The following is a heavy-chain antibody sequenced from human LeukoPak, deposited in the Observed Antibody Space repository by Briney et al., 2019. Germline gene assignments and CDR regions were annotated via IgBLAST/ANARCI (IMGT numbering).Heavy chain of an antibody. D-gene: IGHD3-3*01. J-gene: IGHJ6*02. CDR3: ASLLHLDFWSGYLVPDYYYGMDV. Sequence: GASVKVSCKASGYTFTGYYMHWVRQAPGQGLEWMGWINPNSGGTNYAQKFQGRVTMTRDTSISTAYMELSRLRSDDTAVYYCASLLHLDFWSGYLVPDYYYGMDVWGQGTTVTVSS. CDR2: INPNSGGT. CDR1: GYTFTGYY. V-gene: IGHV1-2*02.